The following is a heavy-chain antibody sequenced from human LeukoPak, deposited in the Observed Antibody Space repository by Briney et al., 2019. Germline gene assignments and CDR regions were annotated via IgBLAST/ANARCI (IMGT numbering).Heavy chain of an antibody. D-gene: IGHD6-13*01. CDR1: GGSISSYY. V-gene: IGHV4-4*07. Sequence: SETLSLTCTVSGGSISSYYWSWIRQPAGKGLEWIGRIYTSGSTNYNPSLKSRVTMSVDTSKNQFSLKLSSVTAADTAVYYCARDDGAWWSIAAAGGGAFDIWGQGTMVTVSS. CDR3: ARDDGAWWSIAAAGGGAFDI. CDR2: IYTSGST. J-gene: IGHJ3*02.